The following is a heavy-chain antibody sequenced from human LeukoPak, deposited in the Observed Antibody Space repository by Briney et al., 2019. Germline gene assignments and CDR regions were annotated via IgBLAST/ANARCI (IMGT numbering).Heavy chain of an antibody. D-gene: IGHD2-15*01. V-gene: IGHV3-21*01. CDR3: ARDPQYCSGGSCYSFDY. CDR1: GFAFSSYS. J-gene: IGHJ4*02. Sequence: PGGSLRLSCAASGFAFSSYSMNWVRQAPGKGLEWVSSIISSSTYIYYADSVKGRFTISRDNDKNSLYLKMNSLRAEDTAVYYCARDPQYCSGGSCYSFDYWGQGTLVTVSS. CDR2: IISSSTYI.